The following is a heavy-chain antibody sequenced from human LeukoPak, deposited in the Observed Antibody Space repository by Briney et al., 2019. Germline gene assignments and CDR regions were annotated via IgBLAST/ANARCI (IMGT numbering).Heavy chain of an antibody. Sequence: GGSLRLSCAASGFTFSMFWMNWVRQAPGKGLEWVAEIKQDGSDKNYVDSVEGRFIISRDNAKNSLYLQMNSLRAEDTAVYYCARGYCSGSRCSRSYWGQGTLVTVSS. CDR1: GFTFSMFW. CDR2: IKQDGSDK. CDR3: ARGYCSGSRCSRSY. D-gene: IGHD2-2*01. J-gene: IGHJ4*02. V-gene: IGHV3-7*01.